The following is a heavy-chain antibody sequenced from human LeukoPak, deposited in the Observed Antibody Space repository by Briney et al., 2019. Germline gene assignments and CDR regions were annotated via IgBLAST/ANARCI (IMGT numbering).Heavy chain of an antibody. Sequence: ASVKVSCKASGYTFTSYYMHWVRQAPGQGLEWMGWINPNSGGTNYAQKFQGRVTMTRDTSISTAYMELSRLRSDDTAVYYCARGPWLFGVVVITADYWGQGTLVTVSS. CDR2: INPNSGGT. CDR3: ARGPWLFGVVVITADY. D-gene: IGHD3-22*01. V-gene: IGHV1-2*02. J-gene: IGHJ4*02. CDR1: GYTFTSYY.